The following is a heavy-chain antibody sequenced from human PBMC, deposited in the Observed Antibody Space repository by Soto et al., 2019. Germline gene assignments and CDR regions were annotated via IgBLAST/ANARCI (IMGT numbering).Heavy chain of an antibody. J-gene: IGHJ3*02. CDR1: GFTFSNAW. Sequence: EVQLVESGGGLVKPGGSLRLSCAASGFTFSNAWMSWVRQAPGKGLEWVGRIKSKTDGGTTDYAAPVKGRFTISRDDSKNTLYLQMNSLTTEDTAVYYCTTATVTTQAFDIWGQGTMVTVSS. CDR3: TTATVTTQAFDI. CDR2: IKSKTDGGTT. V-gene: IGHV3-15*01. D-gene: IGHD4-17*01.